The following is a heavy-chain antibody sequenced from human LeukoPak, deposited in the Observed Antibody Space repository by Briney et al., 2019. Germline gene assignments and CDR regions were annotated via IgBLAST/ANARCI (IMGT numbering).Heavy chain of an antibody. Sequence: SETLSLTCTVSGGSISSSSYYWGWIRQPPGKGLEWIGSIYYSGSTYYNPPLKSRVTISVDTSKNQFSLKLSSVTAADTAVYYCARQGATSFDYWGQGTLVTVSS. V-gene: IGHV4-39*01. D-gene: IGHD1-26*01. CDR2: IYYSGST. J-gene: IGHJ4*02. CDR1: GGSISSSSYY. CDR3: ARQGATSFDY.